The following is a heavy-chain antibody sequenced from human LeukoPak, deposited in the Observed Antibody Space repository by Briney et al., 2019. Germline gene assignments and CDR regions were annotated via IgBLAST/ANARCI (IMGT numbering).Heavy chain of an antibody. V-gene: IGHV3-74*01. CDR2: IDGDGSTT. J-gene: IGHJ4*02. CDR3: ARATRPTYYYHGRGQRFFDH. CDR1: GFIFSSYW. D-gene: IGHD3-10*01. Sequence: GGSLRLSCGVSGFIFSSYWMHWVRQAPGKGLVWVSRIDGDGSTTNYADFVKGRFTISRDTAKNTLDLRMNSLRAEDTGVYYCARATRPTYYYHGRGQRFFDHWGQGTLVTVSS.